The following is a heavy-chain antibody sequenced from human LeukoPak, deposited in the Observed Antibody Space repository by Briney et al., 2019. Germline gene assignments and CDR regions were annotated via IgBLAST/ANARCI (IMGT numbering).Heavy chain of an antibody. V-gene: IGHV1-18*01. CDR2: ISAYNGNT. Sequence: GASVKVSCKASGYTFTSYGISWVRQSPGQGLEWMGWISAYNGNTNYAQKFQGRVTITRDTSASTAYMELSSLRSEDTAVYYCARTPSYGSSGGYWGQGTLVTVSS. CDR1: GYTFTSYG. D-gene: IGHD6-13*01. CDR3: ARTPSYGSSGGY. J-gene: IGHJ4*02.